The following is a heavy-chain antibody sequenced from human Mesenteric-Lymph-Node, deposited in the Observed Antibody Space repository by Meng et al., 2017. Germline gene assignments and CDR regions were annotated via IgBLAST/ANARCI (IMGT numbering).Heavy chain of an antibody. D-gene: IGHD2-8*01. V-gene: IGHV3-23*01. Sequence: GESLKISCEASGFTFNNYAMSWVRQAPGKGLEWVLGLSGSGSNTYLADSVKGRFTISRDNAKKSLYLQVNSLRAEDTAVYYCASMRAYGGGIDYWGQGTLVTVSS. J-gene: IGHJ4*02. CDR1: GFTFNNYA. CDR2: LSGSGSNT. CDR3: ASMRAYGGGIDY.